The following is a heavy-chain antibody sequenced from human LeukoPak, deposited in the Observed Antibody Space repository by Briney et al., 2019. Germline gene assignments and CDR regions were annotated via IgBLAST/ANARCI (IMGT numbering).Heavy chain of an antibody. J-gene: IGHJ5*02. CDR3: ARSHYVWGSYPIGYNWFDP. Sequence: SVKVSCKASGGTFSSYAISWVRQPHAPGLEWMGRIIPIFGTANYAQKFQGRVTITTDESTSTAYMELSSLRSEDTAVYYCARSHYVWGSYPIGYNWFDPWGQGTLVTVSS. CDR2: IIPIFGTA. V-gene: IGHV1-69*05. CDR1: GGTFSSYA. D-gene: IGHD3-16*02.